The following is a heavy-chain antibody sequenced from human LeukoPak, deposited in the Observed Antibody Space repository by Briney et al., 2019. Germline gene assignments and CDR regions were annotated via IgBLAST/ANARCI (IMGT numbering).Heavy chain of an antibody. D-gene: IGHD6-19*01. CDR1: GFTFSDYY. CDR3: ARNLGTYSSGWDYFDY. CDR2: ISSSGSTI. Sequence: GGSLRLSCTASGFTFSDYYMSWIRQAPGKGLEWVSYISSSGSTIYYADSVKGRFTISRDNAKNSLYLQMNSLRTEDTAVYYCARNLGTYSSGWDYFDYWGQGTLVTVSS. V-gene: IGHV3-11*04. J-gene: IGHJ4*02.